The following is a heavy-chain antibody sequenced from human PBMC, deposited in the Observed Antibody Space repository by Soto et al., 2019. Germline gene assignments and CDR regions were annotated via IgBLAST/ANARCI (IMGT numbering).Heavy chain of an antibody. CDR2: ISGSGGST. J-gene: IGHJ6*02. CDR1: GFTFSSYA. V-gene: IGHV3-23*01. Sequence: AESLTLSCAAYGFTFSSYAMSWVRQAPGKGLEWVSAISGSGGSTYYADSVKGRFTISRDNSKNTLYLQMNSFGSEDTAVYYCAKDTGTGYYYYGMDVWGQGTTVTVSS. D-gene: IGHD1-1*01. CDR3: AKDTGTGYYYYGMDV.